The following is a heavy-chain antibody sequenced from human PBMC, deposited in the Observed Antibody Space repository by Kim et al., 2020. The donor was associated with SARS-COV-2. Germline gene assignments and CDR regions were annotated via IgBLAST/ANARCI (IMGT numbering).Heavy chain of an antibody. CDR3: ARVVIGGSQYYYYYYGMDV. D-gene: IGHD3-16*01. J-gene: IGHJ6*02. V-gene: IGHV3-11*06. Sequence: RFTISRDNAKNSLYLQMNSLRAEDTAVYYCARVVIGGSQYYYYYYGMDVWGQGTTVTVSS.